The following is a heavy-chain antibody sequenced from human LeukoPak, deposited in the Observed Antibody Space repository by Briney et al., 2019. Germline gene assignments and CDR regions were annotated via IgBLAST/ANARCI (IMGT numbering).Heavy chain of an antibody. CDR3: AKVPFDY. J-gene: IGHJ4*02. Sequence: GGSLRLSCSASGFTFSSYGMHWVRQAPGRGLEWVAFISYDGSNKDYADSVRGRFSISRDNSKNTLYLQMNSLRAEDTAVYYCAKVPFDYWGQGTLVTVSS. CDR1: GFTFSSYG. CDR2: ISYDGSNK. V-gene: IGHV3-30*18.